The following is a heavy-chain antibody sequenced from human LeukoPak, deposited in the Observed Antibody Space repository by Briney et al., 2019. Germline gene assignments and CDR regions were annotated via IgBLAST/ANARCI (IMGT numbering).Heavy chain of an antibody. CDR2: INPSGGST. CDR1: GYTFTSYY. J-gene: IGHJ5*02. D-gene: IGHD2-21*01. Sequence: ASVKVSCKASGYTFTSYYMHWVRQAPGPGLEWMGIINPSGGSTSYAQKFQGRVTMTRDTSTSTVYMELSSLRSEDTAVYCCARGGHIVVVIATSWFDPWGQGTLVTVSS. V-gene: IGHV1-46*03. CDR3: ARGGHIVVVIATSWFDP.